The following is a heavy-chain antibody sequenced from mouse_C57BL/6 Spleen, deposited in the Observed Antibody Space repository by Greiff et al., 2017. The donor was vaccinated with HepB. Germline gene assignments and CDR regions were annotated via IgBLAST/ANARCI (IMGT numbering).Heavy chain of an antibody. CDR3: ARLLWLRDYAMDY. CDR2: IDPEDGET. V-gene: IGHV14-2*01. D-gene: IGHD2-2*01. Sequence: EVKLEESGAELVKPGASVKLSCTASGFNIKDYYMHWVKQRTEQGLEWIGRIDPEDGETKYAPKFQGKATITADTSSNTAYLQLSSLTSEDTAVYYCARLLWLRDYAMDYWGQGTSVTVSS. CDR1: GFNIKDYY. J-gene: IGHJ4*01.